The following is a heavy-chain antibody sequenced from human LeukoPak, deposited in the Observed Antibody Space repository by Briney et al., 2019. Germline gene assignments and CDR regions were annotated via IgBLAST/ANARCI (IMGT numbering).Heavy chain of an antibody. J-gene: IGHJ6*03. D-gene: IGHD2-2*01. Sequence: PSETLSLTCTVSGGSISSYYWSWIRQPPGKGLEWIGYIYYSGSTNYNPSLKSRVTISVDTSKNQFSLKLNSATAADTAVYYCARSIVVVPAAKEYMDVWGKGTTVTVSS. CDR2: IYYSGST. V-gene: IGHV4-59*01. CDR1: GGSISSYY. CDR3: ARSIVVVPAAKEYMDV.